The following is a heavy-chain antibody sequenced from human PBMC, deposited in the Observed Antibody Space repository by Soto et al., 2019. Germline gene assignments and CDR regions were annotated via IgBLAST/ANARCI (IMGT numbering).Heavy chain of an antibody. Sequence: GWSLRLSCSASGFTFSSYAMSWFRQAPGKGLEWVSAISGSGGSTYYADSVKGRFTISRDNSKNTLYLQMNSLRAEDTAVYYCAKGVPLNSRTTYNDNDYWGQGTLVTVSS. V-gene: IGHV3-23*01. CDR1: GFTFSSYA. D-gene: IGHD1-7*01. CDR2: ISGSGGST. CDR3: AKGVPLNSRTTYNDNDY. J-gene: IGHJ4*02.